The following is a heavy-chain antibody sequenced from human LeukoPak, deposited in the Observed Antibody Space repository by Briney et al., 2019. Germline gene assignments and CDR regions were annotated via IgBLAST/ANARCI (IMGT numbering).Heavy chain of an antibody. V-gene: IGHV3-23*01. D-gene: IGHD4-17*01. Sequence: GGSLRLSCATSQFNFNNFGVTWVRQAPGKGLEWVSSIGGNGGNIQYADSVRGRFAISRDNSKNTLYLQMNSLRAEDTALYYCAKDPNGDFIGTFDIWSQGTMVTVSS. CDR1: QFNFNNFG. J-gene: IGHJ3*02. CDR2: IGGNGGNI. CDR3: AKDPNGDFIGTFDI.